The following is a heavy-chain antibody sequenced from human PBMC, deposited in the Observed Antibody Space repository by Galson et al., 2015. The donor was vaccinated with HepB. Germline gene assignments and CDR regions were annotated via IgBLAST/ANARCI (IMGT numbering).Heavy chain of an antibody. J-gene: IGHJ4*02. Sequence: SLRLSCAASGFTFSSYSMHWVRQAPGKGLEWVSYISSSSSTIYYADSVKGRFTISRDNAKNSLYLQMNSLRAEDTAVYYCATTASTGPIFAEWLYGAYYFDYWGQGTLVTVSS. V-gene: IGHV3-48*04. CDR2: ISSSSSTI. CDR1: GFTFSSYS. CDR3: ATTASTGPIFAEWLYGAYYFDY. D-gene: IGHD3-3*01.